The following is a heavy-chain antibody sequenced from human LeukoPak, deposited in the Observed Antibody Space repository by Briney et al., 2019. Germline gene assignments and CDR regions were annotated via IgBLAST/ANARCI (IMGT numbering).Heavy chain of an antibody. CDR2: IIPILGIA. CDR3: ARGPDLDFPRFNYYGSGSYYDY. CDR1: GGTFSSYA. J-gene: IGHJ4*02. V-gene: IGHV1-69*04. D-gene: IGHD3-10*01. Sequence: ASVKVSCKASGGTFSSYAISWVRQAPGQGLEWMGRIIPILGIANYAQKFQGRVTITADKSTSTAYMEPSSLRSEDTAVYYCARGPDLDFPRFNYYGSGSYYDYWGQGTLVTVSS.